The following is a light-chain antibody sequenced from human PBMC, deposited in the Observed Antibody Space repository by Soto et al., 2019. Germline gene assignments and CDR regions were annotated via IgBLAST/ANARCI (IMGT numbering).Light chain of an antibody. CDR2: EVS. CDR3: SSYTSSSTRV. V-gene: IGLV2-14*01. J-gene: IGLJ3*02. CDR1: SISVGGYNY. Sequence: QSALTQPASVSGSPGQSITISCTGTSISVGGYNYVYWYQQHPGKAPKLMIYEVSNRPSGVSNRFSGSKSGNTASLTISGLQAEDEADYYCSSYTSSSTRVFGGGTKLTGL.